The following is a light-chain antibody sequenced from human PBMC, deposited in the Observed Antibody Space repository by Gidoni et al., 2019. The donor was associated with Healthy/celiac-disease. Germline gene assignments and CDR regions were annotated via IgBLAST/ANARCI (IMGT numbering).Light chain of an antibody. CDR3: QQYNSYWVT. V-gene: IGKV1-5*01. CDR1: QSISSW. Sequence: DIQMTQSPSTLSASVGDRVTITGRASQSISSWLAWYQQKPGKAPKLLIYDASCLESGVPSRFSGSGSGTEFTLTISSLQPDDFATYYCQQYNSYWVTFGQGTKLEIK. J-gene: IGKJ2*01. CDR2: DAS.